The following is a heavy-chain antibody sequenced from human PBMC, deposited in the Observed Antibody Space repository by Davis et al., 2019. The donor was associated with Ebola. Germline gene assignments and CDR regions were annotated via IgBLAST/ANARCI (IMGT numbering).Heavy chain of an antibody. J-gene: IGHJ4*02. D-gene: IGHD3-10*01. V-gene: IGHV3-33*01. CDR2: IWYDGSNK. CDR3: ARGPLWFGELTRYYFAY. CDR1: AFTFRSYG. Sequence: GESLKISCAASAFTFRSYGMHWVRQAPGKGLEWVALIWYDGSNKYYADSVKGRFTISRDNSKNTLYLQMNSLRAEDTAVYYCARGPLWFGELTRYYFAYWGQGTLVTVSS.